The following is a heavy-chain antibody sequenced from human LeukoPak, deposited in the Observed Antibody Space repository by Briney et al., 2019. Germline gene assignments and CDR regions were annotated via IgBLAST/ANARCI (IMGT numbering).Heavy chain of an antibody. CDR2: INPNIGGT. CDR3: ARVSSYFAWLTIIAY. V-gene: IGHV1-2*02. J-gene: IGHJ4*02. Sequence: ASVKVSCKASGYTFTGYYMHWVRQAPGQGLEWMGSINPNIGGTNYAQKFQGRVTMTRDTYISTDYMELSRLRPDDTAVYYCARVSSYFAWLTIIAYWGQGTLVTVSS. D-gene: IGHD3-9*01. CDR1: GYTFTGYY.